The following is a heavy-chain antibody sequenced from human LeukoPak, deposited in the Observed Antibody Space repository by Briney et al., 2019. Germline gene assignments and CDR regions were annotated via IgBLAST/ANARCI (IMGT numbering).Heavy chain of an antibody. CDR1: GFTFSNYA. Sequence: GGSLRLSCRASGFTFSNYAINWVRQAPGKGLEWVAAISYDGIDIAYADSVRGRFTISRDNSKSTLYLQMNSLRAEDTAVYYCARVGYSWNAFDIWGQGTMVTVSS. CDR3: ARVGYSWNAFDI. J-gene: IGHJ3*02. D-gene: IGHD5-12*01. CDR2: ISYDGIDI. V-gene: IGHV3-30*03.